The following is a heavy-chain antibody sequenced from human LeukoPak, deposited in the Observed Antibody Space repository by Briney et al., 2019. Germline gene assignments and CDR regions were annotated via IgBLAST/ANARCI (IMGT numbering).Heavy chain of an antibody. J-gene: IGHJ4*02. V-gene: IGHV3-21*01. CDR3: ATEWALAQN. Sequence: NPGGSLRLSCVASGFSFSNSWMSWVRQAPGKGLEWVSSLSGSSSYIYYADSVKGRFTISRDNAKKSLYLQMDSLRAEDTAIYFCATEWALAQNWGQGTLVTVSS. CDR1: GFSFSNSW. D-gene: IGHD1-26*01. CDR2: LSGSSSYI.